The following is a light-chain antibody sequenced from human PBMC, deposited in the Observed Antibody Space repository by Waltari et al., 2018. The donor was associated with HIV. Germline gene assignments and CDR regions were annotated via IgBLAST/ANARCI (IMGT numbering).Light chain of an antibody. CDR3: SSYTSSGPRYVL. CDR1: SGDVGGYNF. J-gene: IGLJ2*01. V-gene: IGLV2-14*03. Sequence: QSVLTQPASVSGSPGQSITISCTGTSGDVGGYNFVSWYQQHPGKAPKLIIYNVNTRPSGVSIRFSGSRSANTAALTISGLQAEDEAYYFCSSYTSSGPRYVLFGGGTRLTVL. CDR2: NVN.